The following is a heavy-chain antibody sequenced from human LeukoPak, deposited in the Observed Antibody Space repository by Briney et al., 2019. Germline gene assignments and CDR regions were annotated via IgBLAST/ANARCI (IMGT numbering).Heavy chain of an antibody. CDR1: GGSISSYY. CDR3: ARQAYYYDSSGYPFDY. J-gene: IGHJ4*02. V-gene: IGHV4-59*08. D-gene: IGHD3-22*01. Sequence: LETLSLTCTVSGGSISSYYWSWIRQPPGKGLEWIGYIYYSGSTNYNPSLKSRVTISVDTSKNQFSLKLSSVTAADTAVYYCARQAYYYDSSGYPFDYWGQGTLVTVSS. CDR2: IYYSGST.